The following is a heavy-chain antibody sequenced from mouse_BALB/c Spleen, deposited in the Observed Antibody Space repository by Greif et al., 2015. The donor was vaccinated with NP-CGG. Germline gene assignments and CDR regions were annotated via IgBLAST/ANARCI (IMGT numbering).Heavy chain of an antibody. Sequence: QVQLQQSGPEVVRPGVSVKISCKGSGYTFTDYAMHWVKQSHAKSLEWIGVISTYNGNTNYNQKFKGKATMTVDKSSSTAYMELARLTSEDSAIDYCARTGIYDGYYGAMDYWGQGTSVTVSS. V-gene: IGHV1-67*01. CDR3: ARTGIYDGYYGAMDY. D-gene: IGHD2-3*01. J-gene: IGHJ4*01. CDR2: ISTYNGNT. CDR1: GYTFTDYA.